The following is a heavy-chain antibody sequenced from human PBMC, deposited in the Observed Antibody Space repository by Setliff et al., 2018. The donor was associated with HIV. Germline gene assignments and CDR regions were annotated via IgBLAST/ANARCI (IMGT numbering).Heavy chain of an antibody. CDR1: GGSISSSY. V-gene: IGHV4-59*01. J-gene: IGHJ4*02. CDR3: ARGRDKYGPIDY. Sequence: SETLSLTCTVSGGSISSSYWTWTRQPPGKGLEWIGNIHYSGSTNYNPSLKSRVTISVDTSRSQFSLKPSSVTAAGTAVYYCARGRDKYGPIDYWGQGTLVTVSS. D-gene: IGHD3-10*01. CDR2: IHYSGST.